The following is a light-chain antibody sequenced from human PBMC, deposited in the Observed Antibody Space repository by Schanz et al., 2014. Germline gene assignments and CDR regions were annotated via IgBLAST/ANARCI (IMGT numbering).Light chain of an antibody. J-gene: IGLJ3*02. CDR3: GAWDSSLSGGM. Sequence: QSVLTQPPSVSAAPGQKVTISCSGSSSNIGNDYVSWYQQLPGTAPKLLIYDNNKRPSGIPDRFSGSKSGTSATLAITGLQTGDEADYYCGAWDSSLSGGMFGGGTKVTVL. CDR2: DNN. V-gene: IGLV1-51*01. CDR1: SSNIGNDY.